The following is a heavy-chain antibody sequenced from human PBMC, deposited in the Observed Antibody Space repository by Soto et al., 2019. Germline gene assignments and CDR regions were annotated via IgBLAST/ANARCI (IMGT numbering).Heavy chain of an antibody. J-gene: IGHJ6*02. CDR3: ARVRGAENTFYYSFGMDV. CDR2: IKHSGST. D-gene: IGHD3-16*01. V-gene: IGHV4-34*01. Sequence: SETLSLTCAVYGGSFSGYYWSWIRQPPGKGLEWIGEIKHSGSTNYNPSLKSRVTISVDTSKKQFSLKLNSVTAADTAVYYCARVRGAENTFYYSFGMDVWGQGTTVTVSS. CDR1: GGSFSGYY.